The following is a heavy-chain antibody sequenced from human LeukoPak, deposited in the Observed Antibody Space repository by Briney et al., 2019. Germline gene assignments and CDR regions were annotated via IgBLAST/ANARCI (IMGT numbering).Heavy chain of an antibody. Sequence: PAGSLRLSCAASGFTFSSYAMHWVRQAPGKGLEWVAVISYDGSNKYYADSVKGRFTISRDNSKNTLYLQMNSLRAEDTAVYYCAGASGYDFGFDYWGQGTLVTVSS. CDR2: ISYDGSNK. CDR3: AGASGYDFGFDY. CDR1: GFTFSSYA. V-gene: IGHV3-30*04. J-gene: IGHJ4*02. D-gene: IGHD5-12*01.